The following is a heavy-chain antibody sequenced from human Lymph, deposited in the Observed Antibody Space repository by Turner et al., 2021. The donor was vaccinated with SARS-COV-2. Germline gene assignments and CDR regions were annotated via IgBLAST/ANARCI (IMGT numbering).Heavy chain of an antibody. V-gene: IGHV1-69*10. CDR2: IIPSRGIA. CDR1: VGTFSTYV. D-gene: IGHD1-26*01. CDR3: ARRHSGNYDAFDI. Sequence: QVQLVLSGAEVKKPGSSVQVSCMASVGTFSTYVLSWVRQAPGQGLEWMGGIIPSRGIANYAQKFQGRVTITADKSTSTAYMELSSLRSEDTAVYHCARRHSGNYDAFDIWGQGTMVTVSS. J-gene: IGHJ3*02.